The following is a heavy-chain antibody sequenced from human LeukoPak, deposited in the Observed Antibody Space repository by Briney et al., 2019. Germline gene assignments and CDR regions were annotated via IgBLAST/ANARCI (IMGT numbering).Heavy chain of an antibody. J-gene: IGHJ4*02. CDR3: AKADGGWTLYYFDY. CDR1: GLTFNDYA. D-gene: IGHD6-19*01. Sequence: GGSLRLSCVASGLTFNDYAMHWVRHAPGKGLEWVSGISWNSGSLGYADSVKGRFTISRDNAKNSLYLQMNSLRAEDTAFYYCAKADGGWTLYYFDYWGQGTLVTVSS. CDR2: ISWNSGSL. V-gene: IGHV3-9*01.